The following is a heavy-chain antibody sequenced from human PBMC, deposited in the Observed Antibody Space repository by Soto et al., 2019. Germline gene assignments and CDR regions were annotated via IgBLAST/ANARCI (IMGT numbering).Heavy chain of an antibody. CDR1: GYSFTSYW. V-gene: IGHV5-51*01. Sequence: PGEYLRISFKGSGYSFTSYWIGWVRQMPGKGLEWMGIIYPGDSDTRYSPSFQGQVTISADKAISTAYLQWGSLKASDTAMYYCARYFSSSSCSQLYRMDVWGQGTTVTGSS. J-gene: IGHJ6*02. CDR2: IYPGDSDT. CDR3: ARYFSSSSCSQLYRMDV. D-gene: IGHD2-2*01.